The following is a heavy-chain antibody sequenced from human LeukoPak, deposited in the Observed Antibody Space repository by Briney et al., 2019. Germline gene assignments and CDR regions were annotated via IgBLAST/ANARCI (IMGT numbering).Heavy chain of an antibody. J-gene: IGHJ5*02. Sequence: SETLSLTCTVSGGSIASYYWSWIRQPAGKGLEWIGRIYTSGSTNYNPSLKSRVTISVDTSKNQFSLKLSSVTAADTAVYYCARSIVVVPAASNWFDPWGQGTLVTVSS. CDR2: IYTSGST. CDR1: GGSIASYY. CDR3: ARSIVVVPAASNWFDP. D-gene: IGHD2-2*01. V-gene: IGHV4-4*07.